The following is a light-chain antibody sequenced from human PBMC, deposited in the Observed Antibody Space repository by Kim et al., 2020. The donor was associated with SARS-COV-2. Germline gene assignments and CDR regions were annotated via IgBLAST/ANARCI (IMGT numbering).Light chain of an antibody. V-gene: IGKV3-20*01. J-gene: IGKJ2*01. CDR1: QNVSPPS. CDR2: GAS. CDR3: HHYGSSPPT. Sequence: EIVLTQSPGTLSLSAGERATLSCRASQNVSPPSVAWYQQKPGQAPRLVIYGASSRAIGIPDRFSGSGSGTDFTLTISRLEPEDFAVYHCHHYGSSPPTFGQGTKLEI.